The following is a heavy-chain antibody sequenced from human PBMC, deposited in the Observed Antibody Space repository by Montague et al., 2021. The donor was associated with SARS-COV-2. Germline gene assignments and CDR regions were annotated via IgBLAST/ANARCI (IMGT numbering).Heavy chain of an antibody. CDR3: ASERYSFSLTRGSTWFDH. CDR1: GGSISSSSYY. D-gene: IGHD3-9*01. Sequence: SETLSLTCTVSGGSISSSSYYWGWIRQPPGKGLEWIGSIYYSGSTYYNPSLKSRVTISVDTSKNQFSLKLSPVTAADTAVYYCASERYSFSLTRGSTWFDHWGQGTLVTVSS. V-gene: IGHV4-39*07. J-gene: IGHJ5*02. CDR2: IYYSGST.